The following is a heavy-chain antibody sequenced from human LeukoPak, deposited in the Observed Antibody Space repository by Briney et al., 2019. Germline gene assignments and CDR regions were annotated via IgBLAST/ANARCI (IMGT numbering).Heavy chain of an antibody. CDR3: ARDFFHGHCSGLSCFLLDY. CDR2: ISAHYGNT. V-gene: IGHV1-18*01. D-gene: IGHD2-15*01. CDR1: GYIFTRYG. J-gene: IGHJ4*02. Sequence: ASVKVSCKASGYIFTRYGISWVRQAPGQGLEWMGWISAHYGNTNYAQKFQGRLTMTTDTSTNIAYMELRSLRPDDTAVYYCARDFFHGHCSGLSCFLLDYWGQGSLVTVSS.